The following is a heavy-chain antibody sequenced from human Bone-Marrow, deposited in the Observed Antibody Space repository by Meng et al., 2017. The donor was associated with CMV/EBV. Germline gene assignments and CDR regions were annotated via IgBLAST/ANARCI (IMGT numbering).Heavy chain of an antibody. J-gene: IGHJ5*02. CDR3: ARHIAATPGWFDP. CDR1: GYTFTGYY. Sequence: ASVKVSCKASGYTFTGYYMHWVRQAPGQGLEWMGWISAYNGNTNYAQKLQGRVTMTTDTSTSTAYMELRSLRSADTAVYYCARHIAATPGWFDPWGQGTLVTVSS. V-gene: IGHV1-18*04. CDR2: ISAYNGNT. D-gene: IGHD6-13*01.